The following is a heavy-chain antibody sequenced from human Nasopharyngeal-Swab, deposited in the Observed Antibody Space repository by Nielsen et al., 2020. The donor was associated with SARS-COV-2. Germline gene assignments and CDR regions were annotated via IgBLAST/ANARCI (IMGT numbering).Heavy chain of an antibody. CDR1: GFTFSSYS. V-gene: IGHV3-48*01. Sequence: GGSLRLYCAASGFTFSSYSMNWVRQAPGKGLEWVSYISSSSSTIYYADSVKGRFTISRENAKNSLYLQMNSLRAEDTAVYYCARDQYSYGAYQIDYWGQGTLVTFSS. CDR2: ISSSSSTI. CDR3: ARDQYSYGAYQIDY. D-gene: IGHD5-18*01. J-gene: IGHJ4*02.